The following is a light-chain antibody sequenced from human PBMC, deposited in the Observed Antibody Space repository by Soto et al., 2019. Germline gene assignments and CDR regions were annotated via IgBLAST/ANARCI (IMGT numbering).Light chain of an antibody. CDR3: SSFTISSTRV. CDR2: EVS. J-gene: IGLJ2*01. V-gene: IGLV2-14*01. Sequence: QSALTQPASVSGSPGQSITISCTGTSSDVGGYNYVSWCQQHPGKAPKLMIYEVSNRPSGVSNRFSGSKSGNTASLTISGLQAEDEADYYCSSFTISSTRVFGGGTKLTVL. CDR1: SSDVGGYNY.